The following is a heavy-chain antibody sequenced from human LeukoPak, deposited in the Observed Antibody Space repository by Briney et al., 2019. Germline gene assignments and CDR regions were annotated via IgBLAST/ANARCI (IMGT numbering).Heavy chain of an antibody. J-gene: IGHJ5*02. Sequence: GGSLRLPCAASGFTFSSYAMSWVRQAPGKGLEWVSAISGSGGSTYYADSVKGRFTISRDNSKNTLYLQMNSLRAEDTAVYYCAKQGTMVRGVIAWFDPWGQGTLVTVSS. D-gene: IGHD3-10*01. CDR2: ISGSGGST. CDR1: GFTFSSYA. V-gene: IGHV3-23*01. CDR3: AKQGTMVRGVIAWFDP.